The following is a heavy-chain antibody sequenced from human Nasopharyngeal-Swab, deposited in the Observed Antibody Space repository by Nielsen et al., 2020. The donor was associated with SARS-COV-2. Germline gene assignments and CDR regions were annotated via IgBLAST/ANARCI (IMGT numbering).Heavy chain of an antibody. Sequence: GESLKISCAASGFTFSRFGMSWVRQAPGKGLEWVSGISFSGGSTYYADSVKGRFTISRDNSKNTLYLQMNSLRAEDTAVYYCAKVPAAIAYYYYYYMDVWGKGTTVTVSS. J-gene: IGHJ6*03. CDR1: GFTFSRFG. V-gene: IGHV3-23*01. CDR3: AKVPAAIAYYYYYYMDV. D-gene: IGHD2-2*01. CDR2: ISFSGGST.